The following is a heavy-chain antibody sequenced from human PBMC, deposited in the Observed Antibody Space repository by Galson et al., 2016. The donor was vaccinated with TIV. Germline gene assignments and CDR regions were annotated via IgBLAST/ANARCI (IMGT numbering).Heavy chain of an antibody. CDR1: GFTFSSYD. Sequence: SLRLSCAASGFTFSSYDMFWVRQAPGKGLEWVAFVAYDGSDNNYADSVKGRFTISRDKSKNPLYLQMRSLRTEDTAVYYCARVYSSYSFDYWGQGTLVTVSS. CDR2: VAYDGSDN. V-gene: IGHV3-30*04. J-gene: IGHJ4*02. CDR3: ARVYSSYSFDY. D-gene: IGHD6-19*01.